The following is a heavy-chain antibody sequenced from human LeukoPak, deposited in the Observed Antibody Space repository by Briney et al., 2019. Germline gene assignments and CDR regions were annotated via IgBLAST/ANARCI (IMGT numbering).Heavy chain of an antibody. J-gene: IGHJ6*02. CDR3: AKITHYYYYYGMDV. Sequence: NPSETLSLTCAVYGGSFSGYYWSRIRQPPGKGLEWIGEINHSGSTNYNPSLKSRVTISVDTSKNQFSLKLSSVTAADTAVYYCAKITHYYYYYGMDVWGQGTTVTVSS. D-gene: IGHD5-24*01. CDR1: GGSFSGYY. V-gene: IGHV4-34*01. CDR2: INHSGST.